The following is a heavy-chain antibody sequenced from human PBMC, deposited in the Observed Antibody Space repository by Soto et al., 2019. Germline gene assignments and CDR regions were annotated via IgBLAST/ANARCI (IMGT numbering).Heavy chain of an antibody. Sequence: SETLSLTCTVSGDSISTFYWGWMRQSPGKELEWIGYVYYTGSTNYNPSLKSRVTISVDRSKNQFSLKLTSANAADTAVYYCARGRTVRNYADDSSDYFYFLDYWGQGTQVTVSS. CDR3: ARGRTVRNYADDSSDYFYFLDY. J-gene: IGHJ4*02. CDR1: GDSISTFY. V-gene: IGHV4-59*01. CDR2: VYYTGST. D-gene: IGHD3-22*01.